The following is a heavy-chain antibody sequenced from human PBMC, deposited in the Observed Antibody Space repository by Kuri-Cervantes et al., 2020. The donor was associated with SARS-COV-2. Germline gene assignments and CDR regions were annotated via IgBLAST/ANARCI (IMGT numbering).Heavy chain of an antibody. CDR1: GGSISSSSYY. CDR2: IYYSGST. D-gene: IGHD3-10*01. CDR3: ARDEASSGAFDI. J-gene: IGHJ3*02. V-gene: IGHV4-39*07. Sequence: SETLSLTCTVSGGSISSSSYYWGWIRQPPGKGLEWIGSIYYSGSTNYNPSPKSRVTISVDTSKNQFSLKLSSVTAADTAVYYCARDEASSGAFDIWGQGTMVTVSS.